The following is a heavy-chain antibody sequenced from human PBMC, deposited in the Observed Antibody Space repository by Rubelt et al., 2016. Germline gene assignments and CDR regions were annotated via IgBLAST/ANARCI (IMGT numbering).Heavy chain of an antibody. Sequence: QVQLVQSGAEVKMPGASVKFSCEASGYTFSNYYIHWVRQAPGQGLDWLGIINPSGGRTAYPRKFHARVMMNREQSTSTVDMDVTSLGAEETAVYYCARDKSSSWSGYFYGMDVWGQGTTVIVSS. CDR2: INPSGGRT. V-gene: IGHV1-46*01. CDR1: GYTFSNYY. CDR3: ARDKSSSWSGYFYGMDV. J-gene: IGHJ6*02. D-gene: IGHD6-6*01.